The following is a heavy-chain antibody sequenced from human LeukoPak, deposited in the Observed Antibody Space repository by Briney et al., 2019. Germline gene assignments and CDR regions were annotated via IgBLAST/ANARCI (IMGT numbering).Heavy chain of an antibody. Sequence: GGSLRLSCAASGFTFSSYSMNWVRQAPGKGLEWVSSISSSSSYIYYADSVKGRFTISRDNAKNSLYLQMNSLRAEDTAVYYCARDGDTIFGVGLGWFDPWGQGTLVTVSS. D-gene: IGHD3-3*01. CDR1: GFTFSSYS. J-gene: IGHJ5*02. CDR2: ISSSSSYI. V-gene: IGHV3-21*01. CDR3: ARDGDTIFGVGLGWFDP.